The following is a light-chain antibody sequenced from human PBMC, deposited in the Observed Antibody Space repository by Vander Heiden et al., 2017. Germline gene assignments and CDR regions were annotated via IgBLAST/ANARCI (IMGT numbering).Light chain of an antibody. CDR2: DAS. CDR3: QQVNTYVT. CDR1: QGIGSA. J-gene: IGKJ4*01. Sequence: AIQLTQSPSSLSASAGDRVTITCRASQGIGSALAWYQQKPGKAPKLLIYDASSLERGVPSRFSGSGSGTDFTLTISSLQPEDFATYYWQQVNTYVTFGGGTKVENK. V-gene: IGKV1-13*02.